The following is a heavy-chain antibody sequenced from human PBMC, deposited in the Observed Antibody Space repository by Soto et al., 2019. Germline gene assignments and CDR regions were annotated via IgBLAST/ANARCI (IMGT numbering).Heavy chain of an antibody. CDR2: IYWDDTK. V-gene: IGHV2-5*02. D-gene: IGHD5-18*01. CDR3: AHDTLNYYGMDV. Sequence: QITLRESGPTLVKPTQTLTLTCTFSGFSLTTSGVGVGWIRQPPGKALEWLALIYWDDTKRYNPSLKTRLTIXQXXSKNQVVLTMTNMDPVDTATYYCAHDTLNYYGMDVWGQGTTVTVSS. CDR1: GFSLTTSGVG. J-gene: IGHJ6*02.